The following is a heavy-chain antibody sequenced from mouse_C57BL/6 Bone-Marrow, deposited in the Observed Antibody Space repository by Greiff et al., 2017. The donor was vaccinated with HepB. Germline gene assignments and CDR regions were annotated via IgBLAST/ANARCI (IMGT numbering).Heavy chain of an antibody. J-gene: IGHJ1*03. CDR2: IYPRSGNT. CDR1: GYTFTSYG. Sequence: VQLQESGAELARPGASVKLSCKASGYTFTSYGISWVKQRTGQGLEWIGEIYPRSGNTYYNEKFKGKATLTADKSSSTAYMELRSLTSEDSAVYFCARERATVVVNLDVWGTGTTVTVSS. CDR3: ARERATVVVNLDV. D-gene: IGHD1-1*01. V-gene: IGHV1-81*01.